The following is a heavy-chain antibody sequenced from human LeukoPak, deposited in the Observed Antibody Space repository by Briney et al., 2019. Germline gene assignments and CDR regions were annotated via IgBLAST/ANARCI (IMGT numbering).Heavy chain of an antibody. CDR3: ARVRSSGWSYFDY. Sequence: GGSLRLSCAASGFTFSSYWMHWVRQAPGKGLVWVSRINSDGSSTSYADSVKGRFTISRDNAKNTLYLQMNSLRAEDTAVYYRARVRSSGWSYFDYWGQGTLVTVSS. CDR2: INSDGSST. D-gene: IGHD6-19*01. CDR1: GFTFSSYW. V-gene: IGHV3-74*01. J-gene: IGHJ4*02.